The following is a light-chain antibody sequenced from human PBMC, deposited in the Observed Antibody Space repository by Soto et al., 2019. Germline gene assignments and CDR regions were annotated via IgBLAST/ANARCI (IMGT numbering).Light chain of an antibody. CDR3: QQYISSPLT. J-gene: IGKJ1*01. CDR1: QSISNNY. V-gene: IGKV3-20*01. Sequence: VLTQSPGTLSLSPGARAPLSCRASQSISNNYLAWYQQKPGQAPRLVIYGASNRATGIPDRFSASGSGTDFTLTISRLEPEDFAVYYCQQYISSPLTFGQGTKVDIK. CDR2: GAS.